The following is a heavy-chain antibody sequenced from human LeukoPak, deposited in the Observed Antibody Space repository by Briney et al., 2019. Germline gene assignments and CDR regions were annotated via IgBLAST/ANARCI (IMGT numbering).Heavy chain of an antibody. D-gene: IGHD6-19*01. CDR1: GGSISTYY. CDR2: IHTSGST. V-gene: IGHV4-4*07. Sequence: SETLSLTCSVSGGSISTYYGSWIRQSAGKGLEWIGRIHTSGSTNYNPSLKSRVTMSVDTSKNQFSLKVTSVSAADTGVYYCARAPEVSSGWMLDCWGQGSLVTVSS. CDR3: ARAPEVSSGWMLDC. J-gene: IGHJ4*02.